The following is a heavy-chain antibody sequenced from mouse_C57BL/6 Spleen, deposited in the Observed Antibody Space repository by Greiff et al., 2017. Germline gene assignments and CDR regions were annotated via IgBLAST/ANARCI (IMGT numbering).Heavy chain of an antibody. Sequence: QVQLQQPGAELVRPGSSVMLSCKASGYTFTSYWMHWVKQRPLQGLEWIGNIDPSDSETHYNQKFKDKATLTVDKSSSTAYMQLSSLTSEDPAIFNCAKYPPLYYCGSSWEYRYFDVWGTGTTVTVSS. J-gene: IGHJ1*03. D-gene: IGHD1-1*01. V-gene: IGHV1-52*01. CDR3: AKYPPLYYCGSSWEYRYFDV. CDR2: IDPSDSET. CDR1: GYTFTSYW.